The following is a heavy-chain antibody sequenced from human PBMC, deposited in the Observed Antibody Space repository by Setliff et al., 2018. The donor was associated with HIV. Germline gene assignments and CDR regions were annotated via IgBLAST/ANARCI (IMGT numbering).Heavy chain of an antibody. CDR1: GGSFSGYY. J-gene: IGHJ4*02. Sequence: PSETLSLTCAVYGGSFSGYYWGWIRQPPGKGLEWIGEVTHSGRTNYNTSLESRVTTSVDTSKKQFSLRLTSVTAADTAVYYCARGVRDNSGWSSYYFDYWGQGTLVTVSS. CDR3: ARGVRDNSGWSSYYFDY. CDR2: VTHSGRT. V-gene: IGHV4-34*01. D-gene: IGHD6-19*01.